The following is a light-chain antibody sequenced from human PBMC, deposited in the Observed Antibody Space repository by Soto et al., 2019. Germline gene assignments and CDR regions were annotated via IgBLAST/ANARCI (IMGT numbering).Light chain of an antibody. CDR1: QSVSNN. Sequence: EVVMTQSPATLSVSPGERATLSCRASQSVSNNLAWYQQKPGQAPRLLMYGASTRATGIPARFSGSRSGTEFTLTISSLQSEDFAVYYCQQYNNWTRTFGQGTKVEIK. CDR3: QQYNNWTRT. J-gene: IGKJ1*01. CDR2: GAS. V-gene: IGKV3-15*01.